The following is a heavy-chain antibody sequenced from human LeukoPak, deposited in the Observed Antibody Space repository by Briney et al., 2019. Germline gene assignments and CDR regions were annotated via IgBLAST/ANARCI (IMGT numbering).Heavy chain of an antibody. CDR1: GFTVSSNY. D-gene: IGHD1-26*01. Sequence: SGGSLRLSCAASGFTVSSNYMSWVRQAPGKGLEWVSVIYSGGSTYYADSVKGRFTISRHNSKNTLYLQMNSLRAEDTAVYYCARAWWDSGYYYYGMDVWGQGTTVTVSS. V-gene: IGHV3-53*04. J-gene: IGHJ6*02. CDR3: ARAWWDSGYYYYGMDV. CDR2: IYSGGST.